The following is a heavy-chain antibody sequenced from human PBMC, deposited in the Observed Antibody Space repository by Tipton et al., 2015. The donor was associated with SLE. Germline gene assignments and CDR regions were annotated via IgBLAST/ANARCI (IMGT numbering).Heavy chain of an antibody. V-gene: IGHV4-4*08. D-gene: IGHD3-3*02. CDR1: DGSISYHY. J-gene: IGHJ4*02. CDR2: LYTDGRT. CDR3: ARDKSSHSKYILDY. Sequence: TLSLTCTVADGSISYHYWTWIRQPPGKGLEWIGHLYTDGRTKYNPSLKSRVTISVHTPKNQFSLNLSSVTAADTAVYYCARDKSSHSKYILDYWGQGTLVTVSS.